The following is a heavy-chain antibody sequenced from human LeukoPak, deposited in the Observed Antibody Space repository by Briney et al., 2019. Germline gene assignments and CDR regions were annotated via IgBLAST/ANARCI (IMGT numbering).Heavy chain of an antibody. J-gene: IGHJ4*02. V-gene: IGHV3-23*01. Sequence: GGSLRLSCAASGFTISNSAMTWVRQAPGKGLDWVSIITDNGAHTFYADSVKGRFTISRDTSEITLYLQMNSLRADDTAVYYCATVGGSCSSSNCFAYFAYWGQGTLLTVSS. D-gene: IGHD2-2*01. CDR2: ITDNGAHT. CDR1: GFTISNSA. CDR3: ATVGGSCSSSNCFAYFAY.